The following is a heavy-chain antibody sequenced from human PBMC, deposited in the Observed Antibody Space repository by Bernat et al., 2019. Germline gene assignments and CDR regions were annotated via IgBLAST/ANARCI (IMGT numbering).Heavy chain of an antibody. CDR1: GFIFSGYG. D-gene: IGHD2-15*01. Sequence: QVQVVQSGGGVVQPGRSLKLSCAVSGFIFSGYGMHWVRQAPGKGLEWVAIIWYDGNTKYYADSVKGRFTISRDNSKNTLYLQMDSLRADDTAVYYGARIPCSGNKCKPYYYYGMDAWGQGTTVTVSS. CDR2: IWYDGNTK. J-gene: IGHJ6*02. CDR3: ARIPCSGNKCKPYYYYGMDA. V-gene: IGHV3-33*01.